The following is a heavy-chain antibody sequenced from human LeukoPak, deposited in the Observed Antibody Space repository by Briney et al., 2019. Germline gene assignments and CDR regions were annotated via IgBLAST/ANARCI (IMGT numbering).Heavy chain of an antibody. CDR3: ARAKYDSSGYYWFDP. CDR1: GYTFTTYG. V-gene: IGHV1-18*01. CDR2: ISAYNGNT. D-gene: IGHD3-22*01. J-gene: IGHJ5*02. Sequence: ASVKVSCKASGYTFTTYGISLVRQAPAQGLEWMGWISAYNGNTNYAQKLHGRVTVTTDTSTSTAYMELRSLRSDDTDVYYCARAKYDSSGYYWFDPWGQGTLVTVSS.